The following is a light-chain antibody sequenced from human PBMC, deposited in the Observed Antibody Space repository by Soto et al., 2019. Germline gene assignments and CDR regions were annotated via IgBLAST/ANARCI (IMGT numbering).Light chain of an antibody. CDR1: CSDVGGYNY. CDR3: CSYAGSYTVV. Sequence: QSALTQPRSVSGSRGQSVTISCTGTCSDVGGYNYVSWYQQHPGKAPKLMIYDVSKRPSGVPDRFSGSKSGNTASLTISGLQAEDEADYYCCSYAGSYTVVFGGGTKVTVL. CDR2: DVS. J-gene: IGLJ2*01. V-gene: IGLV2-11*01.